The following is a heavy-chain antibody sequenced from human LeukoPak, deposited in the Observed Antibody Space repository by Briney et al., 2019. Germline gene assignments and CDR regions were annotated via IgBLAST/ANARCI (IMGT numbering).Heavy chain of an antibody. CDR1: GFTFSAYA. Sequence: PGGSLRLSCSASGFTFSAYAMYWAPQPPGKGLEYVSGISNNGGSSFYADSVKGRFTISRDNSKNTLYLQMSSLRAEDTAVYYCVKITSGTGGDCWGQGTRLTVSS. CDR3: VKITSGTGGDC. CDR2: ISNNGGSS. V-gene: IGHV3-64D*09. J-gene: IGHJ4*02. D-gene: IGHD1-14*01.